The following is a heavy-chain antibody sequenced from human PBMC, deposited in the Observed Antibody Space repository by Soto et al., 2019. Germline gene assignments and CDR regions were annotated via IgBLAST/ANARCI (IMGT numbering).Heavy chain of an antibody. Sequence: SETLSLTCTVSGGSIGSGDYYWSWIRQPPGKGLEWIGYIYYSGSTYYNPSLKSRVTISVDTSKNQFSLKLSSVTAADTAVYYCARVYCSGGSCYSAEYFQHWGQGTLVTLSS. V-gene: IGHV4-30-4*01. J-gene: IGHJ1*01. D-gene: IGHD2-15*01. CDR1: GGSIGSGDYY. CDR3: ARVYCSGGSCYSAEYFQH. CDR2: IYYSGST.